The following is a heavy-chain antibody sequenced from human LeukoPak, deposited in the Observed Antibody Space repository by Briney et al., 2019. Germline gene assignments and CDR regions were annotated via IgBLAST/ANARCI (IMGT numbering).Heavy chain of an antibody. CDR2: INHSGST. D-gene: IGHD6-19*01. CDR3: ARAVAGTLDY. CDR1: GGSFSGYY. J-gene: IGHJ4*02. Sequence: SETLSLTCAVYGGSFSGYYWSWIRQPPGKGPEWIGEINHSGSTNYNPSLKSRVTISVDTSKNQFSLKLSSVTAADTAVYYCARAVAGTLDYWGQGTLVTVSS. V-gene: IGHV4-34*01.